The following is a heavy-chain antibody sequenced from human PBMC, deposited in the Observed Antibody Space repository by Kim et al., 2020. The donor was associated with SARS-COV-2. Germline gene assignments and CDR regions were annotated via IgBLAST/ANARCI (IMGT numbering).Heavy chain of an antibody. CDR3: AKVITYSYSMDV. D-gene: IGHD4-4*01. Sequence: GGSLRLSCAASGFTFVSYAMNWVRQAPGKGLEWVSGLCDSGGSTYYADSVKGRFTISRDNSKNTLYLQMNSLRAEDTAVYYCAKVITYSYSMDVWGQRT. CDR1: GFTFVSYA. J-gene: IGHJ6*02. CDR2: LCDSGGST. V-gene: IGHV3-23*01.